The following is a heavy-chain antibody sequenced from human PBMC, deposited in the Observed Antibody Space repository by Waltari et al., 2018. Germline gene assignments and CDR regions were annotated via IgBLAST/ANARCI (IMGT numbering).Heavy chain of an antibody. V-gene: IGHV4-34*01. CDR3: ARGTHYYDSSGYPPTGGYYFDY. J-gene: IGHJ4*02. CDR2: INHSGRT. Sequence: QVQLQQWGAGLLKPSETLSLTCAVYGGSFSGYYWSWIRQPPGKGLEWIGEINHSGRTNYNPSLKSRVTISVDTSKNQFSLKLSSVTAADTAVYYCARGTHYYDSSGYPPTGGYYFDYWGQGTLVIVSS. CDR1: GGSFSGYY. D-gene: IGHD3-22*01.